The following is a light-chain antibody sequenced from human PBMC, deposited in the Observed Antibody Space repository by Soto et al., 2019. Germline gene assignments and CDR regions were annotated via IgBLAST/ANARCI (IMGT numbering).Light chain of an antibody. CDR3: QQYNSQWT. CDR1: QSISSW. Sequence: IQVTQSPSSLSASVGDRVTITCRASQSISSWLAWYQQKPGKAPKLLIYDASSLESGAPSRFSGSGSGTEFTLTISSLQPDDFATYYCQQYNSQWTFGQGTKVDIK. J-gene: IGKJ1*01. CDR2: DAS. V-gene: IGKV1-5*01.